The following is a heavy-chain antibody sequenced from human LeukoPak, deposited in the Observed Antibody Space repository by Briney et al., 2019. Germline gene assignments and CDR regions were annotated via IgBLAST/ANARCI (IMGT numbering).Heavy chain of an antibody. D-gene: IGHD3-3*01. CDR1: GGSISSYY. Sequence: SETLSLTCTVSGGSISSYYGSWIRQPPGKGLEWIGYIYSSGSTNYNPSLKSRVTISVDTSNNQFSLKLSSVTAADTAVYYCARTPYYDFWSGYSHFDYWGQGTLVTVSS. J-gene: IGHJ4*02. CDR3: ARTPYYDFWSGYSHFDY. CDR2: IYSSGST. V-gene: IGHV4-4*09.